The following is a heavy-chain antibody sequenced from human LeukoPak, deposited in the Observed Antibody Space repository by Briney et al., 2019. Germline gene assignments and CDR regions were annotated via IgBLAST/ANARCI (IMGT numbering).Heavy chain of an antibody. V-gene: IGHV4-59*01. CDR3: ARGADSSGYYSIFYFDY. CDR2: IYYSGST. J-gene: IGHJ4*02. Sequence: RPSETLSLTCTVSGASISSYSWNWIRQPPGKGLEWIGYIYYSGSTNYNPSLKSRVTISVDTSKNQFSLKLSSVTAADTAVYYCARGADSSGYYSIFYFDYWGQGTLVTVSS. CDR1: GASISSYS. D-gene: IGHD3-22*01.